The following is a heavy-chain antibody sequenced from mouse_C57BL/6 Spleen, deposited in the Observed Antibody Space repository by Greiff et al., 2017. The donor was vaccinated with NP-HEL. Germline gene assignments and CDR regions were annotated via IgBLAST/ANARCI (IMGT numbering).Heavy chain of an antibody. CDR3: ARRGSQATGHFAY. J-gene: IGHJ3*01. Sequence: VQLQQSGAELARPGASVKLSCKASGYTFTSYGISWVKQRTGQGLEWIGEIYPRSGNTYYNEKVKGKATLTADKSSSTAYMELRSLTSEDSAVYFCARRGSQATGHFAYWGQGTLVTVSA. CDR1: GYTFTSYG. V-gene: IGHV1-81*01. CDR2: IYPRSGNT. D-gene: IGHD3-2*02.